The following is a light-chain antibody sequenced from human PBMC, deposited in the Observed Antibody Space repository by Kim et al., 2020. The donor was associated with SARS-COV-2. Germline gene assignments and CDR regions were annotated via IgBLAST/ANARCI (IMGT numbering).Light chain of an antibody. CDR2: GKN. J-gene: IGLJ3*02. Sequence: SSELTQDPAVSVALGQTVRITCQGDSLRTYYASWYQQKPGQAPVLVFYGKNNRPSGIPDRFSGSSSGNTASLTITGAQAEDEADYYCNSRDSSGDPWVFGGGTQLTVL. V-gene: IGLV3-19*01. CDR3: NSRDSSGDPWV. CDR1: SLRTYY.